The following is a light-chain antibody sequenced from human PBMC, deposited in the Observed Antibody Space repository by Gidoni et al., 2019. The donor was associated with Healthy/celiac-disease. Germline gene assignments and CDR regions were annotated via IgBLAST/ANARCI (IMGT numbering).Light chain of an antibody. CDR3: CSRGV. V-gene: IGLV2-23*02. Sequence: QSALTQPASVSGSPGQSITISCTGTSSDVGSYNLVSWYQQHPGKAPKLMIYEVSKRPSGVSNRFSGSKSGNTASLTISGLQAEDEADYYCCSRGVSGTGTKVTVL. CDR2: EVS. J-gene: IGLJ1*01. CDR1: SSDVGSYNL.